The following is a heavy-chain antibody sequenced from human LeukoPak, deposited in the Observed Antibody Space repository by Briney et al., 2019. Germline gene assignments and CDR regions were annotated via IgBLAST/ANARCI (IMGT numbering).Heavy chain of an antibody. V-gene: IGHV1-18*01. CDR3: ARDLSHSDTAVYYYYYMDV. Sequence: ASVKVSCKASGGTFSSYAISWVRQAPGQGLEWMGWISAYNGNTNYAQKLQGRVTMTTDTSTSTAYMELRSLRSDDTAVYYCARDLSHSDTAVYYYYYMDVWGKGTTVTISS. J-gene: IGHJ6*03. CDR2: ISAYNGNT. D-gene: IGHD2-2*01. CDR1: GGTFSSYA.